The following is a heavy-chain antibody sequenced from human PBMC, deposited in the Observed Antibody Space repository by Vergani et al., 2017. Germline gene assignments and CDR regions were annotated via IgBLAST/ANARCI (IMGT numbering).Heavy chain of an antibody. J-gene: IGHJ4*02. CDR3: ASSGYCSGGSLCGYSYGYDYFDY. D-gene: IGHD2-15*01. Sequence: QVQLQQWGAGLLKPSETLSLTCAVYGGSFSGYYWSWIRQPPGKRLEWIGRIYTSGSTNYNPSLKSRVTMSVDTSKNQFSLKLSSVTAADTAVYYCASSGYCSGGSLCGYSYGYDYFDYWGQGTLVTVSS. CDR1: GGSFSGYY. CDR2: IYTSGST. V-gene: IGHV4-59*10.